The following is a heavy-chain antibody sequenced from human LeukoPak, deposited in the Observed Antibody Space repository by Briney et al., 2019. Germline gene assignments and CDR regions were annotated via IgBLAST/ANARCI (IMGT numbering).Heavy chain of an antibody. CDR3: AKDKGSSWSDYDY. J-gene: IGHJ4*02. V-gene: IGHV3-9*01. Sequence: PGRSLRLSCAASGFTFDDYAMHWVRHAPGKGLEWVSGISWNSGSIGYADSVKGRFTISRDNAKNSLYLQMNSLRAEDTALYYCAKDKGSSWSDYDYWGQGTLVTVSS. D-gene: IGHD6-13*01. CDR1: GFTFDDYA. CDR2: ISWNSGSI.